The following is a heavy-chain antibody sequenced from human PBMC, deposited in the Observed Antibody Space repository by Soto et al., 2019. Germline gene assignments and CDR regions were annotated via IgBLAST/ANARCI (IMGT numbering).Heavy chain of an antibody. V-gene: IGHV4-31*03. CDR2: IYYSGST. CDR3: ARSITGTRDDAFDI. D-gene: IGHD1-7*01. J-gene: IGHJ3*02. Sequence: QVQLQESGPGLVKPSQTLSLTCTVSGGSISSGGYYWSWIRQHPGKGLEWIGYIYYSGSTYYNPSLKSRVTISVDTSKNQFSLKLCAVTAADTAVYYCARSITGTRDDAFDIWGQGTMVTVSS. CDR1: GGSISSGGYY.